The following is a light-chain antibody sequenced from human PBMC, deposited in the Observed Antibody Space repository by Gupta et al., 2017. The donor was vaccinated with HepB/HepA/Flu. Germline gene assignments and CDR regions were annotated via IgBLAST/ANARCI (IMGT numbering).Light chain of an antibody. CDR1: SSDVGGYNY. CDR3: SSYAGSNNLI. CDR2: EVT. J-gene: IGLJ2*01. V-gene: IGLV2-8*01. Sequence: QSALPQPPSASGSPGQSVTISCTGTSSDVGGYNYVSWYQQHPGKAPKLMIYEVTKRPSGVPDRFSGPKSGNTASLTVSGLQAEDEADYYCSSYAGSNNLIFGGGTKLTVL.